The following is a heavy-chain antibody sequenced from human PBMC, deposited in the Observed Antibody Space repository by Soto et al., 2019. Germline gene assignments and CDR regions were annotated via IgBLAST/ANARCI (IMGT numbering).Heavy chain of an antibody. CDR2: ISYDGSNK. CDR1: GFTFSSYG. D-gene: IGHD6-6*01. V-gene: IGHV3-30*18. CDR3: AKDLDSSSSY. Sequence: QVQLVESGGGVVQPGRSLRLSCAASGFTFSSYGMHWVRQAPGKGLEWVAVISYDGSNKYYADSVKGRFTICRDNSKNTLYLQMNSLRAEDTAVYYCAKDLDSSSSYWGQGTLVTVSS. J-gene: IGHJ4*02.